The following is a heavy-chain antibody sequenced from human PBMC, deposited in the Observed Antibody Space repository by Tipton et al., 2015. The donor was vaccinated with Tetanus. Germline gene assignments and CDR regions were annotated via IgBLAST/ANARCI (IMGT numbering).Heavy chain of an antibody. V-gene: IGHV4-30-2*01. D-gene: IGHD2-8*02. Sequence: TLSLTCAVSGVSIRNGGYSWNWIRQPAGKGLEWIGYTYHTGGTHYNPSLKSRVTISVDRSSDQFSLRLTSVTAADTAVYYCAGVTAQRTELYFEHWGQGTQVTVSS. CDR2: TYHTGGT. J-gene: IGHJ1*01. CDR1: GVSIRNGGYS. CDR3: AGVTAQRTELYFEH.